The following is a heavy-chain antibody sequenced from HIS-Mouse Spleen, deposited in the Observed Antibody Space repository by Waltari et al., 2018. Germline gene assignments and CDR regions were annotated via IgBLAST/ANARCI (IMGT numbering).Heavy chain of an antibody. CDR1: GGSISSSRYY. CDR2: IYYSGST. CDR3: ARDSRYSSSSWFDP. D-gene: IGHD6-6*01. V-gene: IGHV4-39*07. Sequence: QLQLQESGPGLVKPSETLSLTCTVSGGSISSSRYYWGWIRQPPGKGLEWIGSIYYSGSTYYNPSLKSRVTISVDTSKNQFSLKLSSVTAADTAVYYCARDSRYSSSSWFDPWGQGTLVTVSS. J-gene: IGHJ5*02.